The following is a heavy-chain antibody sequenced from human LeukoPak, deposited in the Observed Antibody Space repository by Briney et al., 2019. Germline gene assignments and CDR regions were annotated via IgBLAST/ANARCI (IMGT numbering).Heavy chain of an antibody. J-gene: IGHJ4*02. Sequence: ASVKVSCKASGYTFTSHDITWVRQAPGQGLEWMGWISAYNGNTNYAQKLQGRVTMTTDTSTSTAYMELRSLRSDDTAVYYCARDDPSTVTIDYWGQGTLVTVSS. CDR1: GYTFTSHD. D-gene: IGHD4-17*01. CDR2: ISAYNGNT. V-gene: IGHV1-18*01. CDR3: ARDDPSTVTIDY.